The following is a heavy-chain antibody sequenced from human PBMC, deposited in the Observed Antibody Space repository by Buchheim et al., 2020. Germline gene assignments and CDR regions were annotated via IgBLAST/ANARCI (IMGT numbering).Heavy chain of an antibody. CDR3: ARHPAGYGGWAFDF. D-gene: IGHD4-23*01. J-gene: IGHJ4*02. V-gene: IGHV5-51*01. CDR2: MYPGGSDT. CDR1: GYRFISYY. Sequence: EVQLVQSGAEVKKPGESLKISCKGSGYRFISYYIGWVRQIPGKGLEWMAIMYPGGSDTRYSPSFQGQVTISADESISTAYLQWSSLQASDTALYYCARHPAGYGGWAFDFWGQGTL.